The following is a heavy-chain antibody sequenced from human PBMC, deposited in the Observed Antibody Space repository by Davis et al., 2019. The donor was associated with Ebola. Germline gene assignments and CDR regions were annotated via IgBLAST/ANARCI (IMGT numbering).Heavy chain of an antibody. V-gene: IGHV5-10-1*01. D-gene: IGHD3-22*01. CDR1: GYSFTSYW. J-gene: IGHJ4*02. CDR2: IDPSDSYT. CDR3: ARTPPDYDSSGLDY. Sequence: PGGSLRLSCKGSGYSFTSYWISWVRQMPGKGLEWMGRIDPSDSYTNYSPSFQGHVTISADKSISTAYLQWSSLKASDTAMYYCARTPPDYDSSGLDYWGQGTLVTVSS.